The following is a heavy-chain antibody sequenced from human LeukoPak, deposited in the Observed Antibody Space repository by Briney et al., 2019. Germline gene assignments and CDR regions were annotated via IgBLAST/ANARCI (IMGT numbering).Heavy chain of an antibody. V-gene: IGHV3-30*02. D-gene: IGHD1-26*01. J-gene: IGHJ4*02. CDR1: GFTVSSNY. CDR3: AKDYLGGSYHFDY. Sequence: GGSLRLSCAASGFTVSSNYMSWVRQAPGKGLEWVAFIRYDGSNKYYADSVKGRFTISRDNSKNTLYLQMNSLRAEDTAVYYCAKDYLGGSYHFDYWGQGTLVTVSS. CDR2: IRYDGSNK.